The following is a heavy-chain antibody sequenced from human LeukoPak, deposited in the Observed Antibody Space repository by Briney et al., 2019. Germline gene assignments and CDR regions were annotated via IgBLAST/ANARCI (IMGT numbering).Heavy chain of an antibody. V-gene: IGHV4-4*07. J-gene: IGHJ5*02. D-gene: IGHD3-3*01. CDR3: ARGGYDFWSGSKNWFDP. Sequence: KSSETLSLTCTVSGGSISSYYWSWIRQPAGKGLEWIGRIYTSGSTNYNPSLKSRVTMSVDTSKNQFSLKLSSVTAADTAVYYCARGGYDFWSGSKNWFDPWGQGTLVTVSS. CDR1: GGSISSYY. CDR2: IYTSGST.